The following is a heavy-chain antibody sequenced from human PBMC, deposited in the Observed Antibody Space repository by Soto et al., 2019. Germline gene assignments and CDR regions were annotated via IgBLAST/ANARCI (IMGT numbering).Heavy chain of an antibody. Sequence: GGSLRLSCAASGFTFSRYWMHWVRQAPGKGLVWVSRIYSDASSTSYADSVKGRFTISRDNAKNMLYLQMNSLRAEDTAVYYCARILPVAGTNYWGQGTLVTVAS. CDR3: ARILPVAGTNY. D-gene: IGHD6-19*01. V-gene: IGHV3-74*01. J-gene: IGHJ4*02. CDR1: GFTFSRYW. CDR2: IYSDASST.